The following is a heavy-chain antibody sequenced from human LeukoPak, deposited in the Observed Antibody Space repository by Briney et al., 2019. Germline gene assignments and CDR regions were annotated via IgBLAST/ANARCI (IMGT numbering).Heavy chain of an antibody. CDR2: IIPIFGTA. V-gene: IGHV1-69*05. Sequence: SVKVSCKASGGTFSSYTISWVRQAPGQGLEWVGGIIPIFGTANYAQKFQGRVTITTDESTSTAYMELSSLRSEDTAVYYCAREGWDLGYYYYMDVWGKGTTVTVSS. CDR3: AREGWDLGYYYYMDV. CDR1: GGTFSSYT. D-gene: IGHD1-26*01. J-gene: IGHJ6*03.